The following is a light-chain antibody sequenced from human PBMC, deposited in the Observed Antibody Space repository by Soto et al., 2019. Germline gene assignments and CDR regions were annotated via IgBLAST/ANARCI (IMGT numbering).Light chain of an antibody. V-gene: IGKV3-20*01. J-gene: IGKJ3*01. CDR2: GAS. CDR1: QSVSSSY. CDR3: QQYGSSPFT. Sequence: EILLTQSPGTLSLSPGERATLSCRASQSVSSSYLAWYQQKPGQAPRLLIYGASSRATGIPGRFSGSGSGTDFTLTISRLEPEDFAVYYCQQYGSSPFTFGPGTKVDNK.